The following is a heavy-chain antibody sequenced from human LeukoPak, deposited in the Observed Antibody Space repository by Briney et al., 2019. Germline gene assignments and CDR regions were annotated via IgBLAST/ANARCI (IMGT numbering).Heavy chain of an antibody. CDR2: INHSGST. Sequence: SETLSLTCSVYGGSFSDYYWSWIRQPPGKGLEWIAEINHSGSTNYNPSLKSRVTMSVDTSKNQFSLNLSSVTAADTAVYYCARLRSPGDFDYWGQGTLVTVSS. V-gene: IGHV4-34*01. J-gene: IGHJ4*02. CDR1: GGSFSDYY. D-gene: IGHD1-26*01. CDR3: ARLRSPGDFDY.